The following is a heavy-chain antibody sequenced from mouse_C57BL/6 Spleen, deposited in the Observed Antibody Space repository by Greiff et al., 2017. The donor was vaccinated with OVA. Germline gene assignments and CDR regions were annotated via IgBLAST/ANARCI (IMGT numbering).Heavy chain of an antibody. V-gene: IGHV1-39*01. CDR1: GYSFTDYN. D-gene: IGHD1-1*01. Sequence: VQLQQSGPELVKPGASVKISCKASGYSFTDYNMNWVKQSNGQSLEWIGVINPNYGTTSYNQKFKGKATLTVDQSSSTAYMQLNSLTSEDSAVYYCARGYYGSSLAWFAYWGQGTLVTVSA. J-gene: IGHJ3*01. CDR2: INPNYGTT. CDR3: ARGYYGSSLAWFAY.